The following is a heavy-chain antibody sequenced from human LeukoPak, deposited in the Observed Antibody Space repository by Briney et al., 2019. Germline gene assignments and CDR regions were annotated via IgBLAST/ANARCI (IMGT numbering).Heavy chain of an antibody. CDR3: ARDSAAAGKFDY. J-gene: IGHJ4*02. CDR2: ISSSSSYI. CDR1: GFTFSSYS. V-gene: IGHV3-21*01. D-gene: IGHD6-13*01. Sequence: PGGSLRLSCAASGFTFSSYSMNWVRQAPGKGPEWVSSISSSSSYIYYADSVRGRFTISRDNAKNSLYLQMNSLRAEDTAVYYCARDSAAAGKFDYWGQGTLVTVSS.